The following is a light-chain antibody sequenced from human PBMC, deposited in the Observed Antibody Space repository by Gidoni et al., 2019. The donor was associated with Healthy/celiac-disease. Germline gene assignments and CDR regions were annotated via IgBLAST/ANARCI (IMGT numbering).Light chain of an antibody. V-gene: IGKV4-1*01. CDR1: QSVLYSSNNKNY. J-gene: IGKJ3*01. CDR3: QQYYSTPFT. Sequence: DIVMTQSPDSLAVSLGERATINCKSSQSVLYSSNNKNYLAWYQQKPGQPPKLLIYWASTRESGVPDRFSGSGSGTDFTLTISSLQAEYVAVSYCQQYYSTPFTFXPXTKVDIK. CDR2: WAS.